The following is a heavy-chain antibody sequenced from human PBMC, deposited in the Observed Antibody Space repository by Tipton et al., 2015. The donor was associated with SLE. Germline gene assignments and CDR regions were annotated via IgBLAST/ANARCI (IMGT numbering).Heavy chain of an antibody. J-gene: IGHJ4*02. D-gene: IGHD6-19*01. Sequence: TLSLTCTVSGGSISSRDYHWGWIRQPPGKGLEWIGNIYYSGSTYHNPSLKSRVTISVDTSKNQFSLKLSSVTAADTAVYYCASPAVAGFDYWGQGTLVTVSS. CDR2: IYYSGST. V-gene: IGHV4-39*01. CDR1: GGSISSRDYH. CDR3: ASPAVAGFDY.